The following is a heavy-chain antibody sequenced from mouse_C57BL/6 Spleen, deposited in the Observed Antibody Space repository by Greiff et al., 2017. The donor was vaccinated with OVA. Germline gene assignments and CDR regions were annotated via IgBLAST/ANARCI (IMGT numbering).Heavy chain of an antibody. CDR3: TRSGTQAMDY. D-gene: IGHD4-1*01. Sequence: VKLQESGAELVRPGASVTLSCKASGYTFTDYEMHWVKQTPVHGLEWIGAIDPETGGTAYNQKFKGKAILTADKSSSTAYMELRSLTSEDSAVYYCTRSGTQAMDYWGQGTSVTVSS. J-gene: IGHJ4*01. CDR1: GYTFTDYE. CDR2: IDPETGGT. V-gene: IGHV1-15*01.